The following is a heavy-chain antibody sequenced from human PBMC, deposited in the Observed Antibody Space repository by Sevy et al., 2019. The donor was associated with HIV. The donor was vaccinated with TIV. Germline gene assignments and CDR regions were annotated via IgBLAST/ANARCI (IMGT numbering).Heavy chain of an antibody. D-gene: IGHD5-12*01. CDR1: GFTFSSYW. V-gene: IGHV3-7*03. CDR3: ARDGDIVATIGGDY. CDR2: IKQDGSEK. Sequence: GGSLRLSCAASGFTFSSYWMSWVRQAPGKGLEWVANIKQDGSEKYYVDSVKGRFTISGDNAKNSLYLQMNSLRAEDTAVYYCARDGDIVATIGGDYWGQGTLVTVSS. J-gene: IGHJ4*02.